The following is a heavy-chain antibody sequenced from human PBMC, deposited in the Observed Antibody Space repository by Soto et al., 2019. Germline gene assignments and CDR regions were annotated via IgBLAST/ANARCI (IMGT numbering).Heavy chain of an antibody. D-gene: IGHD2-21*02. CDR3: AKALGHDSWFDP. V-gene: IGHV3-30*18. CDR2: ISYDGSNK. CDR1: GFSFSSYG. J-gene: IGHJ5*02. Sequence: GGSLRLSCAASGFSFSSYGMHWVRQAPGKGLEWVAVISYDGSNKYYADSVKGRFTISRDNSKNTLYLQMNSLRAEDTAVYYCAKALGHDSWFDPWGQGTLVTVSS.